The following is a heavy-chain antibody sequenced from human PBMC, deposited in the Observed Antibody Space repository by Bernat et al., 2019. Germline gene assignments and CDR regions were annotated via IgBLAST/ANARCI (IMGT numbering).Heavy chain of an antibody. CDR1: GFTFSSYG. V-gene: IGHV3-33*01. CDR3: ARDGYSGYYFDY. D-gene: IGHD5-12*01. J-gene: IGHJ4*02. CDR2: IWYDGSNK. Sequence: QVQLVESGGGVVQPGRSLRLSCAASGFTFSSYGMQWVRQAPGKGLEWVAVIWYDGSNKYYADSVKGRFTISRDNSKNTLYLQMNSLRAEDTAVYYCARDGYSGYYFDYWGQGTLVTVSS.